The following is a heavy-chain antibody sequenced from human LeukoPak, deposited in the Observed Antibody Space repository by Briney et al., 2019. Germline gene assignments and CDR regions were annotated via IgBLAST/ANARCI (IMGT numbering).Heavy chain of an antibody. Sequence: GGSLRLSCAASGFTFSSYSMNWVRQAPGKGLEWVSYISSSSSTIYYADSVKGRFTISRDNAKNSLYLQMNSLRDEDTAVYYCARGGRLRFVVVVVAATFNDAFDIWGQGTMVTVSS. CDR1: GFTFSSYS. CDR3: ARGGRLRFVVVVVAATFNDAFDI. J-gene: IGHJ3*02. CDR2: ISSSSSTI. D-gene: IGHD2-15*01. V-gene: IGHV3-48*02.